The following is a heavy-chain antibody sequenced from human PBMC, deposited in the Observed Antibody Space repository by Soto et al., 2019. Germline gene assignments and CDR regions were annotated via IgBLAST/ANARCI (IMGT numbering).Heavy chain of an antibody. D-gene: IGHD2-15*01. J-gene: IGHJ4*02. V-gene: IGHV1-69*02. CDR1: GGTFSSYT. CDR2: IIPILGIA. CDR3: ARGRGGRGDY. Sequence: QVQLVQSGAEVKKPGSSVKVSCKASGGTFSSYTINWVRQAPGQGLEWMGMIIPILGIANYAQKFQDRVTISGEKTTNTAYMGLSSLRSEDTAVYYCARGRGGRGDYWGQGTLVTVSS.